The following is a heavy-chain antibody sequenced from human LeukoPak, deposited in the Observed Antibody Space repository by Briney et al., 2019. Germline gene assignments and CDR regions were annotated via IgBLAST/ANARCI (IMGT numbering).Heavy chain of an antibody. D-gene: IGHD3-16*01. Sequence: GGSLRLSCAASGFTFSSHSMSWVRQAPGKGLEWVANIKQDGSEKYYVDSVKGRFTISRDNAKNSLYLQMNSLRAEDTAVYYCARVYDYVWGKDGMDVWGQGTTVTVSS. V-gene: IGHV3-7*01. J-gene: IGHJ6*02. CDR2: IKQDGSEK. CDR3: ARVYDYVWGKDGMDV. CDR1: GFTFSSHS.